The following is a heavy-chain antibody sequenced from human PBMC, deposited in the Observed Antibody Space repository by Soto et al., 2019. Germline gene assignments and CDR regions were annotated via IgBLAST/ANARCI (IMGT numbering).Heavy chain of an antibody. J-gene: IGHJ6*03. CDR3: ARGWGYQLLLRNYYYYMDV. CDR1: GGSFSGYY. CDR2: INHSGRT. Sequence: QVQLQQWGAGLLKPSETLSLTCAVYGGSFSGYYWSWIRQPPGKGLGWIGEINHSGRTNYNPSLKSRVPLSVDTSKNQFSLKLGSVTAADTAVYYCARGWGYQLLLRNYYYYMDVWGKGTTVTVSS. V-gene: IGHV4-34*01. D-gene: IGHD2-2*01.